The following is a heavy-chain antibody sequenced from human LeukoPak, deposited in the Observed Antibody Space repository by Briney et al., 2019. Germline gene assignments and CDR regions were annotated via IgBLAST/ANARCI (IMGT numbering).Heavy chain of an antibody. J-gene: IGHJ5*02. CDR3: ARHRGSGSYRRGFDP. Sequence: SETLSFTCTVSGGSISRSSYYWGWIRQPPGKGLEWIGSIYYSGSTYYNPSLKSRVTISVDTSKNQFSLKLSSVTAADTAVYYCARHRGSGSYRRGFDPWGQGTLVTVSS. D-gene: IGHD1-26*01. CDR1: GGSISRSSYY. V-gene: IGHV4-39*01. CDR2: IYYSGST.